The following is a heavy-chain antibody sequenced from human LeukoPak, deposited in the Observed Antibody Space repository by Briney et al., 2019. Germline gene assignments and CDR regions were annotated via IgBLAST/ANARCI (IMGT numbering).Heavy chain of an antibody. CDR1: GYTFSGYC. CDR3: ARGPPTRVVVITTGDFDN. CDR2: INPNSGVT. D-gene: IGHD3-22*01. V-gene: IGHV1-2*02. J-gene: IGHJ4*02. Sequence: ASVKVSCKASGYTFSGYCLHWVRPAPGQGLEWMGWINPNSGVTKFAQKFQGRVTVTRDTSISTAYMELRRLRSDDRAVYYCARGPPTRVVVITTGDFDNWGQGTLVTVSS.